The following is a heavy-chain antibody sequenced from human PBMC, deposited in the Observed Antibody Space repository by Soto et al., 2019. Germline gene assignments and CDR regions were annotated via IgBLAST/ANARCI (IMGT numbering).Heavy chain of an antibody. J-gene: IGHJ6*02. D-gene: IGHD6-19*01. CDR3: ASSSLAVAGTSYYYYGMDV. CDR2: IYYSGST. CDR1: GGSISSSSYY. Sequence: QLQLQESGPGLVKPSETLSLTCTVSGGSISSSSYYWGWIRQPPGKGLEWIGSIYYSGSTYYNPSLTRRVTISVDTSKNQFSLKLSSVTAADTAVYYCASSSLAVAGTSYYYYGMDVWGQGTTVTVSS. V-gene: IGHV4-39*01.